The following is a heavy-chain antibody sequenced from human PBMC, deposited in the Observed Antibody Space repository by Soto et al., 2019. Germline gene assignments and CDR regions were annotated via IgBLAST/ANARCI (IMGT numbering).Heavy chain of an antibody. V-gene: IGHV3-23*01. CDR2: INTSGGST. D-gene: IGHD6-19*01. Sequence: EVQLLESGGGLVQPGGSLRLSCAASGFTFSSYAMSWVRQAPGKGLEWVSTINTSGGSTLYADSVKGRFTISRDNSKNSLYLQMNSLRAEDTAVYYWAKGKSSGGGWSYGMDVWGQVTTVTVSS. CDR3: AKGKSSGGGWSYGMDV. J-gene: IGHJ6*02. CDR1: GFTFSSYA.